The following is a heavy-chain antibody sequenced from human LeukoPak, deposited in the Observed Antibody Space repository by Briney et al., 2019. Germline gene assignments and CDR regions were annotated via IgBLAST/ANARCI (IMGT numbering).Heavy chain of an antibody. CDR2: ISSSSSYI. V-gene: IGHV3-21*01. D-gene: IGHD3-16*01. CDR1: GFTFSSYS. J-gene: IGHJ4*02. Sequence: GGSLRLSCAASGFTFSSYSMNWVRQAPGKGLEWASSISSSSSYIYYADSVKGRFTISRDNAKNSLYLQMNSLRAEDTAVYYCARDESFVRLLDYWGQGTLVTVSS. CDR3: ARDESFVRLLDY.